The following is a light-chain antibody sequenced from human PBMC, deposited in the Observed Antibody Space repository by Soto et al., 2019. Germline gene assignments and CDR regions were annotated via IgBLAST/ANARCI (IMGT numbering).Light chain of an antibody. J-gene: IGLJ1*01. CDR3: SSYTSTTTRV. V-gene: IGLV2-14*03. CDR1: SSDVGGYNY. CDR2: EVS. Sequence: QAVVAQPASVSGSPGQSITISCTGTSSDVGGYNYVSWYQQHPGKGPKLMIYEVSNRPSGVSNRFSGSESGNTATLTISGLQAEDEADYYCSSYTSTTTRVFGTGTKVTVL.